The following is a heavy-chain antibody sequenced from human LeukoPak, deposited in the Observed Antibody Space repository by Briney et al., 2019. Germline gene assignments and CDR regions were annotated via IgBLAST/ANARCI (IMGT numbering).Heavy chain of an antibody. J-gene: IGHJ3*02. Sequence: GGSLRLSGVVSGFPFSDYDMPWVRQGAGKGLEWVSAISIGGDTYYPGSVKGRFTISRENAKNALYLQMNNLRVGDTAIYYCARAHVGAGLAFDIWGQGTMVTVSS. CDR3: ARAHVGAGLAFDI. CDR2: ISIGGDT. V-gene: IGHV3-13*01. D-gene: IGHD1-26*01. CDR1: GFPFSDYD.